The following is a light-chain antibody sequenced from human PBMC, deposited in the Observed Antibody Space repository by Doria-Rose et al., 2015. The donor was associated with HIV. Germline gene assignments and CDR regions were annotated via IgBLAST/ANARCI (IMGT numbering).Light chain of an antibody. CDR2: RAS. J-gene: IGKJ2*01. Sequence: TQSPATLSVSPGERATLSCRASQGIGSDLAWYQQKPGQARRLLIYRASIRATGIPPRFTGGGSGTEFTLTISSLQSEDFAVYFCQQYSQWPPYTFGQGAKLEVK. CDR3: QQYSQWPPYT. V-gene: IGKV3-15*01. CDR1: QGIGSD.